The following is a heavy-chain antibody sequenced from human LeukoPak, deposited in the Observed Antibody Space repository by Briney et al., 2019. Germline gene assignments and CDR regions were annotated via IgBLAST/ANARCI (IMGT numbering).Heavy chain of an antibody. CDR2: IYYSGST. J-gene: IGHJ4*02. CDR1: GGSISSSSNY. V-gene: IGHV4-39*07. D-gene: IGHD3-10*01. CDR3: ARYRGLWFGELSGGGDY. Sequence: PSETLSLTCTVSGGSISSSSNYWGWIRQPPGKGLEWIGSIYYSGSTYYNPSLKSRVTISVDTSKNQFSLKLGSVTAADTAVYYCARYRGLWFGELSGGGDYWGQGTLVTVSS.